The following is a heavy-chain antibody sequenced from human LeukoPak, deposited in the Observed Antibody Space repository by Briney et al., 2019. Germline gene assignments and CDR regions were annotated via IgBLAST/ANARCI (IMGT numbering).Heavy chain of an antibody. D-gene: IGHD3-9*01. CDR1: GFTFSSYW. Sequence: GGSLRLSCAASGFTFSSYWMHWVRQAPGKGLVWVSRINSDGSSTSYADSVKGRFTISRDNAKNTLYLQMNSLRAEDTAVYYCAREGYDILTGYEYFQHWGQGTLVTVSS. J-gene: IGHJ1*01. CDR3: AREGYDILTGYEYFQH. V-gene: IGHV3-74*01. CDR2: INSDGSST.